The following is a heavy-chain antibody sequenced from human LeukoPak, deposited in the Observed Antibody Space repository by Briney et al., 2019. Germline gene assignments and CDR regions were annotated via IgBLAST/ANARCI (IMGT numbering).Heavy chain of an antibody. CDR3: ARGPREQLLDY. D-gene: IGHD6-13*01. V-gene: IGHV1-69*13. J-gene: IGHJ4*02. CDR2: IIPIFGTA. Sequence: GASVKVSCKASGGTFSSYAISWVRQAPGQGLEWMGGIIPIFGTANYAQKFQGKVTITADESTSTAYMELSSLRSEDTAVYYCARGPREQLLDYWGQGTLVTVSS. CDR1: GGTFSSYA.